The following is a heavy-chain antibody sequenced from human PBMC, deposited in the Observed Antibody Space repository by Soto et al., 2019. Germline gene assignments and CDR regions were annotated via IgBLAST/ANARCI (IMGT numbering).Heavy chain of an antibody. D-gene: IGHD2-15*01. Sequence: PGGSLRLSCAASGFTFSSYGMHWVRQAPGKGLEWVAVISYDGSNKYYADSVKGRFTIPRDNSKNTLYLQMNSLRAEDTAVYYCASPSPIAGGAYFDYWGQGTLVTVSS. CDR1: GFTFSSYG. CDR3: ASPSPIAGGAYFDY. V-gene: IGHV3-30*03. CDR2: ISYDGSNK. J-gene: IGHJ4*02.